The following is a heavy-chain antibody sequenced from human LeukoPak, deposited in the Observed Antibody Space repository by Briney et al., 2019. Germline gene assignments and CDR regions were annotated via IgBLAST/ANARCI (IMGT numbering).Heavy chain of an antibody. D-gene: IGHD6-19*01. CDR3: AREKAGTRRIDY. Sequence: SETLSLTCAVYGGSFSGYYWSWIRQPPGKGLEWIGEINHSGSTNYNPSLKSRVTISVDTSKNRFSLKLSSVTAADTAVYYCAREKAGTRRIDYWGQGTLVTVSS. CDR1: GGSFSGYY. V-gene: IGHV4-34*01. CDR2: INHSGST. J-gene: IGHJ4*02.